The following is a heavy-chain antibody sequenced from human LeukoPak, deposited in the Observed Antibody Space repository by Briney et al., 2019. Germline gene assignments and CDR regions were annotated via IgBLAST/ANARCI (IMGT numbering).Heavy chain of an antibody. J-gene: IGHJ6*02. CDR1: GGSISSSSYY. D-gene: IGHD3-3*01. CDR2: IYYSGST. CDR3: ARNHYDFWSGYYYSYYYYGMDV. Sequence: PSETLSLTCTVSGGSISSSSYYWGWIRQPPGKGLEWIGSIYYSGSTYYNPSLKSRVTISVDTAKNQVSLRLSSVTAADTAVYYCARNHYDFWSGYYYSYYYYGMDVWGQGTTVTVSS. V-gene: IGHV4-39*01.